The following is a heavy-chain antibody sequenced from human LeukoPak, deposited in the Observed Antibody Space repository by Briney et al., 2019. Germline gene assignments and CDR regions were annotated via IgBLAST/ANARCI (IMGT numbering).Heavy chain of an antibody. CDR1: GFTFSSYA. CDR2: ISGSGGYT. V-gene: IGHV3-23*01. J-gene: IGHJ4*02. D-gene: IGHD5-18*01. CDR3: ARHSGYSYGYQYYFYY. Sequence: GGSLRLSCAASGFTFSSYAMSWVRQAPGKGLEWVSTISGSGGYTYYADSVKGRFTISRDNSKNTLYLQVNSLRAEDTAVYYCARHSGYSYGYQYYFYYWGQGTLVTVSS.